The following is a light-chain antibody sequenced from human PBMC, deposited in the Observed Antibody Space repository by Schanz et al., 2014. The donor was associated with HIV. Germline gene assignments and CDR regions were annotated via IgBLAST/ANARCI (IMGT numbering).Light chain of an antibody. V-gene: IGKV3-20*01. CDR3: QQYNNWPPIT. Sequence: EIVLTQSPGSLSLSPGGRATLSCGASQRLSSSYLAWYQQKRDQPPRLVIYTTSTRAAGIPDRFSGTGSGTDFTLTISSLQSEDFAVYYCQQYNNWPPITFGPGTKVDIK. CDR2: TTS. J-gene: IGKJ3*01. CDR1: QRLSSSY.